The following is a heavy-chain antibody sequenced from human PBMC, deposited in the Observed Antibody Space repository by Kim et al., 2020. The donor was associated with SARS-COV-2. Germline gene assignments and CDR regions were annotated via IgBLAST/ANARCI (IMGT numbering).Heavy chain of an antibody. J-gene: IGHJ4*02. Sequence: VKGLFTISRDNSKNTLYLQMNSLRAEDTAVYFCAKGGRGGSSASWNFDYWGQGALVTVSS. V-gene: IGHV3-23*01. CDR3: AKGGRGGSSASWNFDY. D-gene: IGHD2-2*01.